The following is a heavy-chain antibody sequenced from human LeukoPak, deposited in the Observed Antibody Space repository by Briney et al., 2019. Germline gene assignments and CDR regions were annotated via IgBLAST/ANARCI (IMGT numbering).Heavy chain of an antibody. J-gene: IGHJ4*02. CDR2: ISSSGSTI. CDR3: ASEGYDCGDY. Sequence: GGSLRLSCAASGFTFSSYEMNWVRQAPGKGLEWVSYISSSGSTIYYADSVKGRFTISRDNAKNSLYLQMNSLRAEDTAVYYCASEGYDCGDYWGQGTLVTVSS. CDR1: GFTFSSYE. D-gene: IGHD2-21*02. V-gene: IGHV3-48*03.